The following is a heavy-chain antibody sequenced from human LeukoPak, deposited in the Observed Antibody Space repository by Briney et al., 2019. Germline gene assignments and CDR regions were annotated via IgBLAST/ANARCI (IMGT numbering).Heavy chain of an antibody. CDR1: GFTLSNAY. D-gene: IGHD1-26*01. CDR2: IKNKTNGGTT. CDR3: TTTIVGVTTWFDP. J-gene: IGHJ5*02. V-gene: IGHV3-15*01. Sequence: GGSLRLSCAASGFTLSNAYMSWVRQAPGKGLEWVGRIKNKTNGGTTDYAAPVKGRFTISRDDSRNTLYLQMNSLKTEDTAVYYCTTTIVGVTTWFDPWGQGTLVTVSS.